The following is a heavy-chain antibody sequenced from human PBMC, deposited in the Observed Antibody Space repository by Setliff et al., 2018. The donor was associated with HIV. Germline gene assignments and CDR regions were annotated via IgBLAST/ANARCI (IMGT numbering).Heavy chain of an antibody. Sequence: SETLSLTCTVSGGSLNSGTYYWGWVRQPPGKGLEWIGNVYYSGTTYYNPSLKSRVTMSVDTSKNQFSLNLIFVTAADTAVYYCARQSSNTWSWFDPWGQGTLVTVSS. CDR2: VYYSGTT. V-gene: IGHV4-39*01. J-gene: IGHJ5*02. D-gene: IGHD6-13*01. CDR3: ARQSSNTWSWFDP. CDR1: GGSLNSGTYY.